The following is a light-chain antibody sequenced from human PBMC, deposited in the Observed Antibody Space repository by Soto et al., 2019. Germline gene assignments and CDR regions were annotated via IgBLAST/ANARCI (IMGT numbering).Light chain of an antibody. V-gene: IGKV3-20*01. CDR1: QSVSSSY. J-gene: IGKJ2*01. Sequence: EIVLTQSPGTLSLSPGERATLSCRASQSVSSSYLAWYQHKPGQAPRLLIYGASSRATGIPDRFSGSGSGTDFTLTISRLEPEDFALYYCQQYGSYPPNTFGQGTKLEIK. CDR3: QQYGSYPPNT. CDR2: GAS.